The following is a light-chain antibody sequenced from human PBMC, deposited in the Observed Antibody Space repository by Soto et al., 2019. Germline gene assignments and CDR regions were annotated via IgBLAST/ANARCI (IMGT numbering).Light chain of an antibody. J-gene: IGKJ1*01. Sequence: DLQMTQSPSTLSASVGDRVTITCRASQSISSWLAWYQQKPGKAPNLLIYKASSLESGVPSRFSGSGSGTEFTLTISSLQPDDFATYYCQQYSAYSGAFGQGTKVEIK. CDR3: QQYSAYSGA. CDR1: QSISSW. CDR2: KAS. V-gene: IGKV1-5*03.